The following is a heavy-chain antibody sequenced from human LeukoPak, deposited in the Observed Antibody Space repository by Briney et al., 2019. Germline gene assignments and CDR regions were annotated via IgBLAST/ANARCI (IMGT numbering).Heavy chain of an antibody. J-gene: IGHJ4*02. V-gene: IGHV1-2*02. D-gene: IGHD3-22*01. CDR3: ARVGYDSSGSTHYFDY. CDR2: SNPNSGGT. CDR1: GYTFTGYY. Sequence: GASVKVSCKASGYTFTGYYMHWVRQAPGQGLEWMGWSNPNSGGTNYAQKFQGRVTMTRDTSISTAYMELSRLRSDDTAVYYCARVGYDSSGSTHYFDYWGQGTLVTVSS.